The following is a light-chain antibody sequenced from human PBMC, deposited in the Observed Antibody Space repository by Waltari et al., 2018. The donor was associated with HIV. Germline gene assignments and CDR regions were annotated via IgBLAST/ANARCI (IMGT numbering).Light chain of an antibody. J-gene: IGKJ1*01. CDR1: QSISSN. CDR3: QQYNTWPPA. Sequence: EIVMPQSHATLSVSTGQTATLSCRASQSISSNLAWYQQKPGQAPRLLIYSASTMATGVPARFSGSGSGTEFTLTISSLQSEDFAVYYCQQYNTWPPAFGQGTKVEIK. V-gene: IGKV3-15*01. CDR2: SAS.